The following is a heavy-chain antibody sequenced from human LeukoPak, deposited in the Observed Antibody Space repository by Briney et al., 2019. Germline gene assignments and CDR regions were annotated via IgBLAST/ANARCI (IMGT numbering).Heavy chain of an antibody. J-gene: IGHJ6*02. CDR3: ARDKDSSSWYQGPGMDV. Sequence: GGSLRLSCAASGFTVSSNYMSWVRQAPGKGLEWVSVIYSGGSTYYADSVKGRFTISRDNSKNTLYLQMNSLRAEDTAVYYCARDKDSSSWYQGPGMDVWGQGTTVTVSS. D-gene: IGHD6-13*01. V-gene: IGHV3-66*01. CDR2: IYSGGST. CDR1: GFTVSSNY.